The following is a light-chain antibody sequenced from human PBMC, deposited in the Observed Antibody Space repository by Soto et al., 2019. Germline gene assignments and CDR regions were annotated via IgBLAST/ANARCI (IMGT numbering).Light chain of an antibody. V-gene: IGKV3-20*01. Sequence: EIVLTQSPGTLSLSPGERATLSCRASQSVSSSYLAWYQQKPGQAPRLLIYGASSRATGIPDRFSGSGSGTAFTLTISRLEPEDFAVYYCQQYGNAPPYTFGQGPKLEIK. J-gene: IGKJ2*01. CDR2: GAS. CDR1: QSVSSSY. CDR3: QQYGNAPPYT.